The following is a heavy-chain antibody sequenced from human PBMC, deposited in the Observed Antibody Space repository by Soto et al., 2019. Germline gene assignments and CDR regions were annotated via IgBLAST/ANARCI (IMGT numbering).Heavy chain of an antibody. V-gene: IGHV2-5*01. CDR1: GFSLSTSGVG. D-gene: IGHD5-12*01. CDR3: AQGGYDGFCVDY. Sequence: QITLKESGPTLVKPTQPLTLTCTFSGFSLSTSGVGVGWIRQPPGKALEWLALIYWNDDKRYSPSLKSRLTITKDTSKNQVVLTMTNMDPVDTATYYCAQGGYDGFCVDYWGQGTLVTVSS. J-gene: IGHJ4*02. CDR2: IYWNDDK.